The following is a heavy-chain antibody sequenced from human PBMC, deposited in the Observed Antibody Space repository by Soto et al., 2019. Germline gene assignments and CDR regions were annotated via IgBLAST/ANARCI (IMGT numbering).Heavy chain of an antibody. Sequence: AXVKVSCKVSGYTLTELSMHWVRQAPGKCLELKVGFDPEDGETFYAQKFQGRVTMTEDTSTDTAYMELSSLRSEDTAVYYCATGPVLRFLEWLKPKRGFDPWGQGTLVTVSS. CDR2: FDPEDGET. CDR3: ATGPVLRFLEWLKPKRGFDP. D-gene: IGHD3-3*01. V-gene: IGHV1-24*01. J-gene: IGHJ5*02. CDR1: GYTLTELS.